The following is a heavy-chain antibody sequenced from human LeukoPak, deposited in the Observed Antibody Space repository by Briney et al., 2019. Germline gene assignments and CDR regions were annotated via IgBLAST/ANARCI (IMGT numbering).Heavy chain of an antibody. V-gene: IGHV1-18*01. J-gene: IGHJ5*02. CDR1: GYTFTSYG. CDR3: AREICSSTSCNWFDP. Sequence: ASVKVSCKASGYTFTSYGISLVRQAPGQGLEWMGWISAYNGNTNYAQKLQGRVTMTTDTSTSTAYMELRSLRSDDTAVYYCAREICSSTSCNWFDPWGQGTLVTVSS. D-gene: IGHD2-2*01. CDR2: ISAYNGNT.